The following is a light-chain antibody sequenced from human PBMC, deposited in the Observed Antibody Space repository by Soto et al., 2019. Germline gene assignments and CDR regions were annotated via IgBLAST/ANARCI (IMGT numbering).Light chain of an antibody. CDR3: QQYNSYPNT. V-gene: IGKV1-5*03. Sequence: DIQMTQSHYTLSASEGDRVTITCRASQSISSWLAWYQQKPGKAPNLLIYKASTLESGVPSRFSGSGSGTEFTLTISSLQPDDFATYYCQQYNSYPNTFGQGTKLEIK. CDR1: QSISSW. CDR2: KAS. J-gene: IGKJ2*01.